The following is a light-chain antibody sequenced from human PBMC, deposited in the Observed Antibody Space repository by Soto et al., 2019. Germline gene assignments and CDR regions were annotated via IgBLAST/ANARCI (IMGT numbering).Light chain of an antibody. CDR1: SSDVGNYNL. V-gene: IGLV2-23*01. CDR3: CSYAGSSTYV. CDR2: EDT. Sequence: QSVLTQPASVSGSAGQSITISCTGTSSDVGNYNLVSWYLHHPGKAPKLLIYEDTKRPSGVSNRFSGSRSGNTASLTVSGLQAEDETDYYCCSYAGSSTYVFGTGTKLPS. J-gene: IGLJ1*01.